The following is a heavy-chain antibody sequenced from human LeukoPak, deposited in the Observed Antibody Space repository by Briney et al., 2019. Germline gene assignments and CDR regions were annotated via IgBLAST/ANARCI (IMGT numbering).Heavy chain of an antibody. Sequence: PGRSLRLSCPASGFTFRSYGMHGVRQAPGKGLEWGGVIGYVGRNKYYADSGMGRFAISKNNSKNTLHLQLNSLRAEDTAVCYCGRGEYQLSLGAFDIGRQETMVSVS. CDR1: GFTFRSYG. CDR3: GRGEYQLSLGAFDI. D-gene: IGHD2-2*01. CDR2: IGYVGRNK. J-gene: IGHJ3*02. V-gene: IGHV3-33*01.